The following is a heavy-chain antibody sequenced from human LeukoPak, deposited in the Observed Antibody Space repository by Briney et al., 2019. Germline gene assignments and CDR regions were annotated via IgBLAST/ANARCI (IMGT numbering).Heavy chain of an antibody. Sequence: LSCAASGFTLSRSWMSWVRQAPGKALEWIEYIYYRGSTNYNPSLKSRVTISVDTSKNQFSLKLSSVTAADTAVYYCARVGASYSSSWYYYYYYMDVWGKGTTVTISS. V-gene: IGHV4-59*01. D-gene: IGHD6-13*01. CDR2: IYYRGST. CDR1: GFTLSRSW. CDR3: ARVGASYSSSWYYYYYYMDV. J-gene: IGHJ6*03.